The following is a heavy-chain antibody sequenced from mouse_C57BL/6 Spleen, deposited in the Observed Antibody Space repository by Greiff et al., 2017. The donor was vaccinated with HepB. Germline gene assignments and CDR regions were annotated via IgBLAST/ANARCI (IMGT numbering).Heavy chain of an antibody. CDR2: IYPGSGST. J-gene: IGHJ4*01. CDR1: GYTFTSYW. V-gene: IGHV1-55*01. CDR3: AKRGGHYYAMDY. Sequence: VQLQQSGAELVKPGASVKMSCKASGYTFTSYWITWVKQRPGQGLEWIGDIYPGSGSTNYNEKFKSKATLTVDTSSSTAYMQLSSLTSEDSAVYYCAKRGGHYYAMDYWGQGTSVTVSS.